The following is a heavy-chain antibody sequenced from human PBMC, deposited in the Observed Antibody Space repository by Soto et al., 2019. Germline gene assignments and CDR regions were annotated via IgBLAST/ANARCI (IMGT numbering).Heavy chain of an antibody. CDR3: AKDLRFGVVIIRGPFDH. CDR2: ISYDESYK. CDR1: GFTFSDYG. Sequence: PGGSLRLSCAASGFTFSDYGMHWVRRAPGEGLEWVAVISYDESYKYYADSVKGRFTISRDNSKNTLYLQINSLRAEDTAVYYCAKDLRFGVVIIRGPFDHWGQGALVTVSS. J-gene: IGHJ4*02. D-gene: IGHD3-3*01. V-gene: IGHV3-30*18.